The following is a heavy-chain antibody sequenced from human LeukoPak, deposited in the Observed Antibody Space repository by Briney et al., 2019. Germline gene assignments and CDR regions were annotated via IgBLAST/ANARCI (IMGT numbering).Heavy chain of an antibody. Sequence: GGSLRLSCTTPKFNFHNYGLTWVRQTPGKELEWVSSISGSGAQYAASVQGRFTISRDNSKNTLYLQMNSLRAEDTAVYYCAKDPNGDYIGAFDIWGQGTMVTVSS. V-gene: IGHV3-23*01. J-gene: IGHJ3*02. CDR2: ISGSGA. CDR3: AKDPNGDYIGAFDI. CDR1: KFNFHNYG. D-gene: IGHD4-17*01.